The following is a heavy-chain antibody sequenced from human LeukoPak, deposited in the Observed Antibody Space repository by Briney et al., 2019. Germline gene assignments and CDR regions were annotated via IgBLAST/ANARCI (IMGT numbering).Heavy chain of an antibody. D-gene: IGHD6-19*01. V-gene: IGHV1-46*01. CDR2: INPSDGTT. J-gene: IGHJ4*02. Sequence: ASVKVSCKASGYTFTTYFMHWVRQAPGQGLEWVGIINPSDGTTSYAQRFRGRVTMTRDTSTSTVYMELSSLRSEDTAVYYCAREGSSGWPYFDYWGQGTLVTVSS. CDR3: AREGSSGWPYFDY. CDR1: GYTFTTYF.